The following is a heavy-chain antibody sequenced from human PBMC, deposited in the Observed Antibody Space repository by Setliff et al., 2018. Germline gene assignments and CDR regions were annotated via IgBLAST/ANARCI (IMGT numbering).Heavy chain of an antibody. J-gene: IGHJ4*02. V-gene: IGHV3-30*02. CDR1: GFTFSSYW. CDR3: AKDIYGSGSYAVGGYFDY. CDR2: VHYDGVNK. D-gene: IGHD3-10*01. Sequence: PGESLKISCAASGFTFSSYWMSWVRQPPGKGLEWVAFVHYDGVNKHYGDSVKGRFTISRDNSKNTLYLQMNSLRPDDTAVYYCAKDIYGSGSYAVGGYFDYWGQGTQVTVSS.